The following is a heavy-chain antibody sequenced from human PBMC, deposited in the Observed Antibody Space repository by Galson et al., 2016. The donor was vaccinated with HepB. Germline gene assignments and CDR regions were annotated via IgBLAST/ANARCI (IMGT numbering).Heavy chain of an antibody. CDR2: ISPSGRT. V-gene: IGHV4-61*02. CDR1: GDSISSISSGTYF. J-gene: IGHJ4*02. CDR3: AREGTGAAGHFGY. D-gene: IGHD6-13*01. Sequence: LSLTCTVSGDSISSISSGTYFWSWIRQPAGKGLEWIGRISPSGRTNYNPSLKSRVTISVDTSKNHFSLKLTSVTAADTAVYYCAREGTGAAGHFGYWGQGALVTVSS.